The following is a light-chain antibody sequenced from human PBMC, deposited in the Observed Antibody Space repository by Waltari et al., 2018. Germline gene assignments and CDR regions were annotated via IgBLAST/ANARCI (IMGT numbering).Light chain of an antibody. CDR1: SSDVGNYNL. V-gene: IGLV2-23*01. J-gene: IGLJ1*01. Sequence: QSALTQPASVSGSPVQSITISCTGTSSDVGNYNLVSWYQQHPGKAPKLMISAGSKRPAGVSNRFSGSKSGNTASLTISGLQAEDEADYYCCSYAGSSTYVFGTGTKVTVL. CDR2: AGS. CDR3: CSYAGSSTYV.